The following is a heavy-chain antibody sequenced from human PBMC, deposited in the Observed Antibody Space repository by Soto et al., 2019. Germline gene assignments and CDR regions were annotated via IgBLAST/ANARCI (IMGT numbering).Heavy chain of an antibody. J-gene: IGHJ3*02. CDR3: SGYYSYAFDI. Sequence: GGSLRLSCAASGFTFSSYAMSWIRQAPGKGLEWVSYISSSGSTIYYADSVKGRFTISRDNAKNSLYLQMNSLRAEDTAVYYCSGYYSYAFDIWGQGTMVTVS. CDR1: GFTFSSYA. CDR2: ISSSGSTI. V-gene: IGHV3-11*01. D-gene: IGHD3-22*01.